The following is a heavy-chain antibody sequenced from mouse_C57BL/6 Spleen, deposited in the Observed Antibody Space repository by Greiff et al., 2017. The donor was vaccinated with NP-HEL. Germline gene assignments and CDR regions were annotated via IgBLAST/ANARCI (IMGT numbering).Heavy chain of an antibody. CDR3: ARSARATKGYAMDY. J-gene: IGHJ4*01. V-gene: IGHV1-54*01. CDR2: INPGSGGT. D-gene: IGHD3-1*01. Sequence: VQLQQSGAELVRPGTSVKVSCKASGYAFTNYLIEWVKQRPGQGLEWIGVINPGSGGTNYNEKFKGKATLTADKSSSTAYMQLSSLTSEDSAVYFCARSARATKGYAMDYWGQGTSVTVSS. CDR1: GYAFTNYL.